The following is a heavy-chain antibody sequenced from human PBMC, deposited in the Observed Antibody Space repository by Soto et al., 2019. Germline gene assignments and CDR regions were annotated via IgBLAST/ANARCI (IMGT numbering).Heavy chain of an antibody. V-gene: IGHV1-3*01. Sequence: ASVKVSCKASGYTFTSYAMHWVRQAPGQRLEWMGWINAGNGNTKYSQKFQGRVTITRDTSASTAYMELSSLRSEDTAVYYCARVIGGYSSFDYWGQGTLVTVSS. CDR3: ARVIGGYSSFDY. J-gene: IGHJ4*02. CDR1: GYTFTSYA. D-gene: IGHD3-22*01. CDR2: INAGNGNT.